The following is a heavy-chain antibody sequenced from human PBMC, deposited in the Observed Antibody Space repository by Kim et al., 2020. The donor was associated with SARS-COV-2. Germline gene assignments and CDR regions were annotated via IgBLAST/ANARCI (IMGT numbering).Heavy chain of an antibody. V-gene: IGHV3-30-3*01. J-gene: IGHJ4*02. CDR1: GFTFSSYA. CDR2: ISYDGSNK. D-gene: IGHD3-22*01. Sequence: GGSLRLSCAASGFTFSSYAMHWVRQAPGKGLEWVAVISYDGSNKYYADSVKGRFTISRDNSKNTLYLQMNSLRAEDTAVYYCARGAQTYYYDSSESFRGLGSDYWGQGTLVTVSS. CDR3: ARGAQTYYYDSSESFRGLGSDY.